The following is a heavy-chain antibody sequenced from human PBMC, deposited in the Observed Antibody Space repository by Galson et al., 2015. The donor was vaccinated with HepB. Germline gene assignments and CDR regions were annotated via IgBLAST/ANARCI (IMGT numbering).Heavy chain of an antibody. D-gene: IGHD6-13*01. CDR1: GFTFSGSA. CDR2: IRSKANSYAT. J-gene: IGHJ6*02. CDR3: TRIGKGAGVAAAGQYYYYGMDV. Sequence: SLRLSCAASGFTFSGSAMHWVRQASGKGLEWVGRIRSKANSYATAYAASVKGRFTISRDDSKNTAYLQMNSLKTEDTAVYYCTRIGKGAGVAAAGQYYYYGMDVWGQGTTVTVSS. V-gene: IGHV3-73*01.